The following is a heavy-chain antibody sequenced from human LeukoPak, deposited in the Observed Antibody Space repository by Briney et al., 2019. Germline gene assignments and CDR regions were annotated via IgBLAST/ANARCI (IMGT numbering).Heavy chain of an antibody. CDR3: ASALYSSSSSFDY. J-gene: IGHJ4*02. CDR1: GGSFSGYY. D-gene: IGHD6-6*01. V-gene: IGHV4-34*01. CDR2: INDSGST. Sequence: SGTLSLTCAVYGGSFSGYYWSWIRQPPGKGLEWIGEINDSGSTNYNPSLKSRVTISVDTSKNQFSLKLSSVAAADTAVYYCASALYSSSSSFDYWGQGTLVTVSS.